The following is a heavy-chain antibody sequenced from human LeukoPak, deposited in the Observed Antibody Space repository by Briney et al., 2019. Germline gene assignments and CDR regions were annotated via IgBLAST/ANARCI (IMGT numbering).Heavy chain of an antibody. D-gene: IGHD7-27*01. J-gene: IGHJ4*02. Sequence: PGGSLRLSCAASGFTFSNYAVNWVRQAPGKGLEWVSTIGGSGASTYYADSVKGRFTISRDNSKNTLYLQMNSLRAEDTAVYYCAMGTYFDYWGQGTLVTVSS. CDR1: GFTFSNYA. V-gene: IGHV3-23*01. CDR3: AMGTYFDY. CDR2: IGGSGAST.